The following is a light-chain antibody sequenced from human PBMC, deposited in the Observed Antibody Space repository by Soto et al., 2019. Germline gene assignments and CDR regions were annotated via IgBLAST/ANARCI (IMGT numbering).Light chain of an antibody. Sequence: DIQMTQSPSTLSGSVGDRVTITCRASQTIRGYLAWYQQKPGKAPKLLIYKASTLESGVPSRFSGSGSGTEFTLTISSLQPDDFATYYCQHYDAYSTWTFGQGTKVDIK. CDR3: QHYDAYSTWT. J-gene: IGKJ1*01. V-gene: IGKV1-5*03. CDR2: KAS. CDR1: QTIRGY.